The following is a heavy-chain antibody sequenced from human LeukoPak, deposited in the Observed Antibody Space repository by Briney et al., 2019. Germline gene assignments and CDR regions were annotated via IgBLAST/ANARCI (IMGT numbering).Heavy chain of an antibody. J-gene: IGHJ5*02. V-gene: IGHV1-69*05. D-gene: IGHD3-10*01. CDR1: GGTFSSYA. CDR2: IIPIFGTA. Sequence: ASVKVSCKASGGTFSSYAISWVRQAPGQGLEWMGRIIPIFGTANYAQKFQGRVTITTDESTSTAYMELSSLRSEDTAVYYCARVATYYYGSGSYGSGWFDPWGQGTLVTVSS. CDR3: ARVATYYYGSGSYGSGWFDP.